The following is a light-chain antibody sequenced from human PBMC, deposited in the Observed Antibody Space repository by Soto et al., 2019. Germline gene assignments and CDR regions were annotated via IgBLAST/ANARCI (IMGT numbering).Light chain of an antibody. V-gene: IGKV3-11*01. CDR1: QSVSRY. Sequence: EIVFTQSPATLSLSPGERATLSCRASQSVSRYLAWYQQKPGQAPRLLIYEASNRATGIPARFSGSGSGTDFTLTISSLEAEDFAVYYCQQHNNWPPTFGQGTKVDIK. CDR3: QQHNNWPPT. J-gene: IGKJ1*01. CDR2: EAS.